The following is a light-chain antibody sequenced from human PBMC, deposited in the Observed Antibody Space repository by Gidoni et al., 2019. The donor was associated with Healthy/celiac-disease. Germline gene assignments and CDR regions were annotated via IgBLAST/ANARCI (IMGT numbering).Light chain of an antibody. CDR1: QGIRND. J-gene: IGKJ1*01. CDR3: LQDYNYPWT. CDR2: AAS. Sequence: AIQLTQSPSSLSASVGDTVTITCRASQGIRNDLGWYQQKPGKAPKLLMYAASSLQSGVPSRFSGSGSGTDFTLTISSLQPEDFATYYCLQDYNYPWTFXXXTKVEIK. V-gene: IGKV1-6*01.